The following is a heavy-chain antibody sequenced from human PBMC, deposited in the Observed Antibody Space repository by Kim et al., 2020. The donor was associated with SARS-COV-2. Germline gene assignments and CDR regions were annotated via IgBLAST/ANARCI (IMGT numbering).Heavy chain of an antibody. D-gene: IGHD3-22*01. J-gene: IGHJ3*02. V-gene: IGHV1-46*01. CDR3: AGGQGYYDSSGYYAPDAFDI. CDR2: INPSGGST. CDR1: GYTFTSYY. Sequence: ASVKVSCKASGYTFTSYYMHWVRQAPGQGLEWMGIINPSGGSTSYAQKFQGRVTMNRDTSTSTVYMELSSLRSEDTAVYYCAGGQGYYDSSGYYAPDAFDIWGQGTMVTVSS.